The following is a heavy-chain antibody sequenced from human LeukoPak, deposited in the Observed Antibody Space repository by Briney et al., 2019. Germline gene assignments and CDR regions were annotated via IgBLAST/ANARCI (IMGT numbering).Heavy chain of an antibody. V-gene: IGHV4-39*01. CDR3: ATWRTAKTGFDY. Sequence: PSETLSLTCAVSGGSISSGGYYWSWIRQAPGKGLEWIGFVYYTGDTDYNPSLKSRVTISVDTSKNQFSLRLSSVTAADTAVYYCATWRTAKTGFDYWGQGTLVTVSS. D-gene: IGHD1-1*01. CDR2: VYYTGDT. CDR1: GGSISSGGYY. J-gene: IGHJ4*02.